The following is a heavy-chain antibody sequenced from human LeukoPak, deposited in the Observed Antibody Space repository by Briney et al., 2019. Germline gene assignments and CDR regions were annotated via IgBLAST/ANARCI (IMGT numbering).Heavy chain of an antibody. V-gene: IGHV4-59*08. Sequence: SETLSLTCTVSGGSISPFYWSWIRQPPGKGLEWIGYIYHSGSTNYNPSLESRGTMSVDTSKNQFSLRLSSVTAADTAVYYCARSSYGNDAFDFWGQGTMVTVSS. J-gene: IGHJ3*01. CDR1: GGSISPFY. D-gene: IGHD3-10*01. CDR3: ARSSYGNDAFDF. CDR2: IYHSGST.